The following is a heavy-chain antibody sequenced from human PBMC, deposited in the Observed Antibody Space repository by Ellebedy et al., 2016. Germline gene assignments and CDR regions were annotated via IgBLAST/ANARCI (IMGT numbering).Heavy chain of an antibody. J-gene: IGHJ3*02. CDR2: IYYSGST. CDR3: ARVDCSGGSCPYHSFDI. V-gene: IGHV4-59*01. D-gene: IGHD2-15*01. CDR1: GGSISSYY. Sequence: SETLSLTCTVSGGSISSYYWSWIRQPPGKGLEWIGYIYYSGSTNYNPSLKSRVTISVDMSKNQFSLKLSSVTAADTAVYYCARVDCSGGSCPYHSFDIWGQGTMVSVSS.